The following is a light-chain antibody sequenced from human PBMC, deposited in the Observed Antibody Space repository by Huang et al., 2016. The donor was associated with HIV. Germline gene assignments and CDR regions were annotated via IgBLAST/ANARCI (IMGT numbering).Light chain of an antibody. V-gene: IGKV2-24*01. CDR2: EVS. Sequence: EIVLTQRPHSLPVALGQVASISCRSSQTRVHNDGTTYLSWLHQRPGQPPRIIIYEVSNRCSGVPGRISGSGAGTDFTLTISRVQHEEVGFYFCAQATQFPFTFGQGTKLEI. CDR1: QTRVHNDGTTY. J-gene: IGKJ2*01. CDR3: AQATQFPFT.